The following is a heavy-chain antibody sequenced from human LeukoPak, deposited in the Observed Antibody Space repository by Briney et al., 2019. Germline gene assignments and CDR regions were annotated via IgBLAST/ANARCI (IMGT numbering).Heavy chain of an antibody. CDR2: VSHDGIS. J-gene: IGHJ5*02. V-gene: IGHV4-39*01. CDR3: ARHTIFCSFINCSPFDP. Sequence: SETLSLTFTVSGGSINSALYYWAWIRQTPEQQLEWIGSVSHDGISKYNPSLGGRVSLSADTSKNAFFMEVHSVTAADSAIYYCARHTIFCSFINCSPFDPWGQGTLVTVSS. D-gene: IGHD3-3*01. CDR1: GGSINSALYY.